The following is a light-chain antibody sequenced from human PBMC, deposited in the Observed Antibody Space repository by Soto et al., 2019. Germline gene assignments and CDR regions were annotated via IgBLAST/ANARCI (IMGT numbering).Light chain of an antibody. V-gene: IGKV1-5*01. J-gene: IGKJ3*01. CDR3: QQYNSYS. CDR1: QSISSW. CDR2: DAS. Sequence: DIQMTQSPSTLSASLGDRVTITCRASQSISSWLAWYQQKPGKAPKLLIYDASSLESGVPSRFSGSGSGTEFTLTISSLPPDDFATYYCQQYNSYSFGPGTKVDIK.